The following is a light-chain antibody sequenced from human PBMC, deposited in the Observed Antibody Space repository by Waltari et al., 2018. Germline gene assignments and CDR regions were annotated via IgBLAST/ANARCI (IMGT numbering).Light chain of an antibody. CDR1: SSNIGSNT. V-gene: IGLV1-44*01. J-gene: IGLJ3*02. Sequence: QFVLTQPPSASGTPGQRVTITCSGSSSNIGSNTVNWYQQFPGTAPKLLIYTENQRPSGVPDRFSGSKSGTSASLAISGLQSEDEADYHCATWDDSLNGWVFGGGTKLTVL. CDR3: ATWDDSLNGWV. CDR2: TEN.